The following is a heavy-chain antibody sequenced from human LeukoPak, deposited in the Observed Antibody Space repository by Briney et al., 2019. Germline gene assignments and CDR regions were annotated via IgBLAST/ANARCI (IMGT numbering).Heavy chain of an antibody. CDR3: ARDPSSWYPRDYFDY. V-gene: IGHV3-48*04. CDR2: ISSSSSTI. CDR1: GFTFSSYS. J-gene: IGHJ4*02. Sequence: GGSLRLSCAASGFTFSSYSMNWVRQAPGKGLEWVSYISSSSSTIHYADSVKGRFTISRDNAKNSLYLQMNSLRAEDTAVYYCARDPSSWYPRDYFDYWGQGTLVTVSS. D-gene: IGHD6-13*01.